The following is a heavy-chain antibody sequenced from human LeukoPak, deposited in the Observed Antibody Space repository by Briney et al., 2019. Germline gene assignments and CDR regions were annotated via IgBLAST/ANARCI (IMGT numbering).Heavy chain of an antibody. Sequence: ASVKVSCKASGYTFTSYGISWVRQAPGQGLEWMGWMNPNSGNTGYAQKFQGRVTMTRNTSISTAYMELSSLRSEDTAVYYCAGLTSSDYYYGMDVWGQGTTVTVSS. J-gene: IGHJ6*02. CDR3: AGLTSSDYYYGMDV. V-gene: IGHV1-8*02. CDR1: GYTFTSYG. D-gene: IGHD2-2*01. CDR2: MNPNSGNT.